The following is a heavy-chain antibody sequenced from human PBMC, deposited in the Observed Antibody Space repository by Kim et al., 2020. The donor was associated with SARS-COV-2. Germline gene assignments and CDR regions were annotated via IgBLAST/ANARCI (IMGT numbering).Heavy chain of an antibody. CDR2: IDPTDSYT. CDR1: GYYFSAYF. J-gene: IGHJ6*02. CDR3: ARQVRGGGMDV. V-gene: IGHV5-10-1*01. D-gene: IGHD3-10*01. Sequence: GESLKISCKTSGYYFSAYFIAWVRQMPGGGLEWMGRIDPTDSYTNYSPSFQGHFTLSVDKSINTAFLQWTGLRASDTAIYYCARQVRGGGMDVWGRGT.